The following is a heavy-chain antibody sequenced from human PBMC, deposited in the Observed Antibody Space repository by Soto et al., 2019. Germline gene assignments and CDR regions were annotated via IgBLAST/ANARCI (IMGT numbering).Heavy chain of an antibody. D-gene: IGHD6-13*01. V-gene: IGHV3-30*18. Sequence: QVQLVESGGGVVQPGRSLRLSCAASGFTFSSYGMHWVRQAPGKGLEWVAVISYDGSNKYYADSVKGRFTISRDNSKYPLYPQMNSLSAEDTAVYYCAEPEKGRSWYFYGWGQGTMVTVSS. CDR1: GFTFSSYG. CDR3: AEPEKGRSWYFYG. J-gene: IGHJ3*01. CDR2: ISYDGSNK.